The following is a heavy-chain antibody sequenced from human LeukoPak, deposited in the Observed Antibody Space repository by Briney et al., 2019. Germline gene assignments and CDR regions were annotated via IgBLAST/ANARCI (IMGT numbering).Heavy chain of an antibody. Sequence: PGGSLRLSCAASGFTFSSYSMNWARQAPGKGLEWVSSISSSSSYIYYADSVKGRFTISRDNAKNSLYLQMNSLRAEDAAVYYCARAWWSDAFDIWGQGTMVTVSS. D-gene: IGHD2-15*01. CDR1: GFTFSSYS. J-gene: IGHJ3*02. CDR2: ISSSSSYI. V-gene: IGHV3-21*01. CDR3: ARAWWSDAFDI.